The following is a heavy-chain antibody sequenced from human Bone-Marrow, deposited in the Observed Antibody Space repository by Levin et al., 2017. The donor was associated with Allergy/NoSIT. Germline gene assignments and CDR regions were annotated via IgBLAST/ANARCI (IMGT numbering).Heavy chain of an antibody. J-gene: IGHJ3*02. CDR2: INWNGGST. V-gene: IGHV3-20*04. CDR1: GFTFDDYG. Sequence: GGSLRLSCAASGFTFDDYGMSWVRQAPGKGLEWVSGINWNGGSTGYADSVKGRFTISRDNAKNSLYLQMNSLRAEDTALYYCARADILTGYYLGAFDIWGQGTMVTVSS. CDR3: ARADILTGYYLGAFDI. D-gene: IGHD3-9*01.